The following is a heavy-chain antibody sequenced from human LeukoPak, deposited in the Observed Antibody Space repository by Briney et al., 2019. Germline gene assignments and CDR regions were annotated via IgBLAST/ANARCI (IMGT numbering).Heavy chain of an antibody. Sequence: SSEALSLTCTVSGGSVSSSTYYWSWIRQPPGKGLEWIGYIYYSGTTNYNPSLKSRVTISVDTSKNHFSLKLSSVTAADTAVYYCGSSTRVAGTFSEFLFWGQGTLVTVSS. V-gene: IGHV4-61*03. D-gene: IGHD1-7*01. CDR1: GGSVSSSTYY. CDR3: GSSTRVAGTFSEFLF. CDR2: IYYSGTT. J-gene: IGHJ4*02.